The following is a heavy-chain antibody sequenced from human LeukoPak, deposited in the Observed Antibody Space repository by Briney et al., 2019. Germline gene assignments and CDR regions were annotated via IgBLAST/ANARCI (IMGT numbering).Heavy chain of an antibody. D-gene: IGHD1-26*01. CDR3: AREGMDSGNSRWYFDL. CDR2: IDRSARTI. V-gene: IGHV3-48*03. Sequence: GGSLRLSCAASGFSFRSYEMNWVRQAPGKGLEWVAYIDRSARTIYYADSVKGRVTISRDDAESSLYLQMNSLRAEDTAVYYCAREGMDSGNSRWYFDLWGRGTLVTVSS. CDR1: GFSFRSYE. J-gene: IGHJ2*01.